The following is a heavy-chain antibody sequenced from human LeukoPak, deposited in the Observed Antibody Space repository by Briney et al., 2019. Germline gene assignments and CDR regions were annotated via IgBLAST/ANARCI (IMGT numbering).Heavy chain of an antibody. Sequence: SETLSLTCTVSGGSISSYYWSWIRQPGGKGLEWIGRSESTNYNPSLKSRVTMSVDKSKNQFSLKLSSVTAADTAVYYCARTSYYYDSSGYCDYWGQGTLVTVSS. D-gene: IGHD3-22*01. CDR2: SEST. CDR1: GGSISSYY. J-gene: IGHJ4*02. V-gene: IGHV4-4*07. CDR3: ARTSYYYDSSGYCDY.